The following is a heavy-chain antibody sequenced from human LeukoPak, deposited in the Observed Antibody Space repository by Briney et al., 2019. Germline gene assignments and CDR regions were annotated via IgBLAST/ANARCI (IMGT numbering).Heavy chain of an antibody. CDR1: GFTFNSYA. Sequence: GGSLRLSCAASGFTFNSYAMSWVRQAPGKVLEWVSAITGSGDDTYHADSVKGRFTISRDNSKNTLYLQMYSLRAEDTAVYYCAKGSRNSRPYYFDFWGQGTLVTVSS. J-gene: IGHJ4*02. D-gene: IGHD1-14*01. CDR3: AKGSRNSRPYYFDF. V-gene: IGHV3-23*01. CDR2: ITGSGDDT.